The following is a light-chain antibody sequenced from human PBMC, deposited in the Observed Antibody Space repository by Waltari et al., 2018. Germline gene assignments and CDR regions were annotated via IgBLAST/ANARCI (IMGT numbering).Light chain of an antibody. J-gene: IGLJ3*02. CDR3: QTGGHGTWV. Sequence: LVLTQSPSASASLGASVKLTCTLSSGSSSNVIAWLQQQPGKGPRYLMKVNSDGSHRKGDDIPDRFSVSNSGTECYLTISSLQSEDEADYYCQTGGHGTWVFGGGTKLTVL. V-gene: IGLV4-69*01. CDR1: SGSSSNV. CDR2: VNSDGSH.